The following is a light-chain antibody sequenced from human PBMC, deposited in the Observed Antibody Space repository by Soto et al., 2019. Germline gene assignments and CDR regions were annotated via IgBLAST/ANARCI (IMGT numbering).Light chain of an antibody. Sequence: DIQMTQSPSSVSASVGDRLTITCRASRDISNSLAWYQQTPGKAPKLLLRGASSLHRGVSSRFSGGGAGTEFTLTISSLQPEDSATYYCQQSYNTPLTFGGGTKVEI. CDR2: GAS. V-gene: IGKV1-12*01. CDR1: RDISNS. CDR3: QQSYNTPLT. J-gene: IGKJ4*01.